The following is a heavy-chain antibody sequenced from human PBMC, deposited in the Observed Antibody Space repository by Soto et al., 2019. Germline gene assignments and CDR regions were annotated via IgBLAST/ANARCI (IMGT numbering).Heavy chain of an antibody. J-gene: IGHJ4*02. V-gene: IGHV4-4*02. CDR1: IGSIGSSYW. CDR3: ARSNWNYVRTLDY. CDR2: IHHSGST. D-gene: IGHD1-7*01. Sequence: PSETLSLSCAVSIGSIGSSYWCSWVRKPPGKGLEWIGEIHHSGSTNYNPSLKSRVTMSVDKSKNQFSLKLSSVTAADTAVYYCARSNWNYVRTLDYWGQGTLVTVS.